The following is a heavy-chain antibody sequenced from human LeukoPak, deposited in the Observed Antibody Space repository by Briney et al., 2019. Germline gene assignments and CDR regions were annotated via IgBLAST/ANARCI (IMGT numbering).Heavy chain of an antibody. CDR1: GFTFDDYA. D-gene: IGHD3/OR15-3a*01. CDR3: AKGRTGYPNYFDY. Sequence: PGRSLRLSCAASGFTFDDYAMHWVRQAPGKGLEWVSGISWNSGSIGYADSVKGRFTISRDNAKNSLYLQMNSLRAEDTALYYCAKGRTGYPNYFDYWGQGTLVTVSS. CDR2: ISWNSGSI. V-gene: IGHV3-9*01. J-gene: IGHJ4*02.